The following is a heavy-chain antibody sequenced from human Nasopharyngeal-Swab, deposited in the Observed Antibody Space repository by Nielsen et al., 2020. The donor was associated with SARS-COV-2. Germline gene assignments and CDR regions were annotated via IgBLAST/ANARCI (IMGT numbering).Heavy chain of an antibody. CDR1: GCSFTSYW. J-gene: IGHJ4*02. CDR3: ARGDCSSTSCQPPEDY. D-gene: IGHD2-2*01. Sequence: GESLKISCKGSGCSFTSYWIGWVRQMPGKGLEWMGIIYPGDSDTRYSPSFQGQVTISADKSISTAYLQWSSLKASDTAMYYCARGDCSSTSCQPPEDYWGQGTLVTVSS. V-gene: IGHV5-51*01. CDR2: IYPGDSDT.